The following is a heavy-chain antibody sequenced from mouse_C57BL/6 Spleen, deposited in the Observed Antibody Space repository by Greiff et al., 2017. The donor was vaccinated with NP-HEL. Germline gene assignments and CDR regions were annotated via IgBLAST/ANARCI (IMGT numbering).Heavy chain of an antibody. V-gene: IGHV1-69*01. D-gene: IGHD4-1*01. CDR3: ARQELTGLYFDV. CDR1: GYTFTSYW. CDR2: IDPSDSYT. Sequence: QVQLQQPGAELVMPGASVKLSCKASGYTFTSYWMHWVKQRPGQGLEWIGEIDPSDSYTNYNQKFKGKSTLTVDKSSSTAYMQLSSLTSEDSAVYYCARQELTGLYFDVWGTGTTVTVSS. J-gene: IGHJ1*03.